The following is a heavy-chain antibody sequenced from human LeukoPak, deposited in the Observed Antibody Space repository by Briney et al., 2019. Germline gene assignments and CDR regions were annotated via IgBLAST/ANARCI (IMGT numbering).Heavy chain of an antibody. V-gene: IGHV4-4*02. D-gene: IGHD6-6*01. J-gene: IGHJ4*02. Sequence: KASETLSLTCAVSGGSISSSKWGSGGRQPPGQGLGWIEEIYHSGSTNYNPSLKSRDTISVDKTKKQFSLNLSSVTPADTAVYYCATGASSSVADYWGQGTLVTVSS. CDR2: IYHSGST. CDR1: GGSISSSKW. CDR3: ATGASSSVADY.